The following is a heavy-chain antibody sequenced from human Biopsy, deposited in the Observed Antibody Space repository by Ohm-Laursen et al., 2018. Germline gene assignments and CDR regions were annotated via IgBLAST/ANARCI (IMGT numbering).Heavy chain of an antibody. CDR3: VLASFDY. Sequence: VSSVKVSCKSSGDSFTTYYIHWVRQAPGQGLEWMGIINPGGNSTAYTQNFQGRVTMTWDTSTTTVYMELSSLRSEDTAVYYCVLASFDYWGQGTLVTVPS. J-gene: IGHJ4*02. V-gene: IGHV1-46*01. CDR2: INPGGNST. CDR1: GDSFTTYY.